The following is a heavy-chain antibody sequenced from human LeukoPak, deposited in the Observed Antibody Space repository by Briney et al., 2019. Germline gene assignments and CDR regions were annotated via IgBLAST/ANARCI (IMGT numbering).Heavy chain of an antibody. D-gene: IGHD2-2*03. V-gene: IGHV1-2*02. Sequence: ASVKVSCKASGYTFTGYYMHWVRQAPGHGLEWMGWINPNSGGTNYAQKFQGRVTMTRDTSIITAYMELSRLRSDDTAVYYCARDGDCSSTSCYGGGDYWGQGTLVTVSS. CDR2: INPNSGGT. CDR3: ARDGDCSSTSCYGGGDY. J-gene: IGHJ4*02. CDR1: GYTFTGYY.